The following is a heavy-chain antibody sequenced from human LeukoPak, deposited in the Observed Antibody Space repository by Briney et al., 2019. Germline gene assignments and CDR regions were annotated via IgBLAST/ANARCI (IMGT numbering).Heavy chain of an antibody. CDR3: ARDSIAAVVDY. CDR2: IYHSGST. Sequence: PSETLSLTCTVSGYSISSGYYWGWIRQPPGKGLEWIGNIYHSGSTYYNPSLKSRATISVDTSKNQFSLKLSSVTAADTAVYYCARDSIAAVVDYWGQGTLVTVSS. V-gene: IGHV4-38-2*02. J-gene: IGHJ4*02. D-gene: IGHD6-13*01. CDR1: GYSISSGYY.